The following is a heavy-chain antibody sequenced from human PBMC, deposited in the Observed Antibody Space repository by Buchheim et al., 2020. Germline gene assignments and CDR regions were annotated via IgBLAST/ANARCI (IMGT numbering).Heavy chain of an antibody. Sequence: QVQLVQSGAEVKKPGASVKVSCKTSGYSFTTYGIHWVRQAPGQGLEWLGWINPSTDDTGYAQKFQGRLTMTTSTSISTAYMELSGLRSDDTAVYYCARRPSGSPAFAYHFYGMDVWGQGTT. CDR3: ARRPSGSPAFAYHFYGMDV. CDR2: INPSTDDT. CDR1: GYSFTTYG. V-gene: IGHV1-8*01. D-gene: IGHD3-16*01. J-gene: IGHJ6*02.